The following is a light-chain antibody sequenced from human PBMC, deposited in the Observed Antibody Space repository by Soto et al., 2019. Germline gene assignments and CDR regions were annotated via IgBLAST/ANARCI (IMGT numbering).Light chain of an antibody. Sequence: SVLTQPPSASGTPGQRITISCSGSSSNIGSNTINWYQQLPGTAPKLLIYSHNQRPSGVPDRFSGSKSGTSASLAISGLQSEDETDYYCAAWDDSLNGWVFGGGTKLTVL. V-gene: IGLV1-44*01. CDR3: AAWDDSLNGWV. J-gene: IGLJ2*01. CDR1: SSNIGSNT. CDR2: SHN.